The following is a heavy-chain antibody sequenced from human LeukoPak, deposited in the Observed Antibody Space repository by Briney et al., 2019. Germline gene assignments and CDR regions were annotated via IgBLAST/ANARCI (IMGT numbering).Heavy chain of an antibody. D-gene: IGHD3-22*01. CDR1: GFTFRNYD. V-gene: IGHV3-48*03. J-gene: IGHJ4*02. CDR3: ARVLSSGYDIDY. CDR2: ISSSDDTI. Sequence: GGSLRLSCAASGFTFRNYDMNWVRQAPGKGLEWVSYISSSDDTIYYADSVKGRFTISRDNAKNSLYLQMNSLRVEDTAVYYCARVLSSGYDIDYWGQGTLVTVSS.